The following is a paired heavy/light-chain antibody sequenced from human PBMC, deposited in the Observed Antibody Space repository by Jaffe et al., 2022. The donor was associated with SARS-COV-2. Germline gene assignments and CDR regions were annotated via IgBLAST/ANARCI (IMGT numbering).Heavy chain of an antibody. V-gene: IGHV3-74*01. D-gene: IGHD5-12*01. CDR1: GFTFSDYW. Sequence: EVQLVESGGGLVQPGGSLRLSCAASGFTFSDYWMHWVRQAPGKGPVWVSYIIGDGSRTGYADSVRGRFTISRDNAKNTLYVQMNSLRDEDTAVYYCARGGVDSAFDIWGQGTRVTVAS. CDR2: IIGDGSRT. CDR3: ARGGVDSAFDI. J-gene: IGHJ3*02.
Light chain of an antibody. J-gene: IGLJ2*01. CDR3: CSYAPSKTFVV. V-gene: IGLV2-23*02. CDR2: EVT. Sequence: QSALTQPASVSGSPGQSITISCTGTSSDVGNYNLVSWYQQDPGKAPKLMIYEVTKRPSGVSNRFSGSKSGNTASLTISGLQPEDEADYYCCSYAPSKTFVVFGGGTKLTVL. CDR1: SSDVGNYNL.